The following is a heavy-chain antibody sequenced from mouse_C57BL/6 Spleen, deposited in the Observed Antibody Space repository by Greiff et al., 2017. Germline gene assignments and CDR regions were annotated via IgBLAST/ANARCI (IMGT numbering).Heavy chain of an antibody. CDR1: GYTFTDYE. CDR3: TIYDGYYPYYFDY. V-gene: IGHV1-15*01. J-gene: IGHJ2*01. D-gene: IGHD2-3*01. Sequence: VKLMESGAELVRPGASVTLSCKASGYTFTDYEMHWVKQTPVHGLEWIGAIDPETGGTAYNQKFKGKAILTADKSSSTAYMELRSLTSEDSAVYYCTIYDGYYPYYFDYWGQGTTLTVSS. CDR2: IDPETGGT.